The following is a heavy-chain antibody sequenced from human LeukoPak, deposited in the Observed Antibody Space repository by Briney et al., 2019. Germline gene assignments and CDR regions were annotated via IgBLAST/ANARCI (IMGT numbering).Heavy chain of an antibody. CDR1: GFTFSSYE. D-gene: IGHD1-26*01. Sequence: GGSLRLSCAASGFTFSSYEMNWVRQAPGKGLEWVSYISSSGSTIYYADSVKGRFTISRDNAKNSLYLQMNSQRAEDTAVYYCAKDQWSFSYFDYWGQGTLVTVSS. J-gene: IGHJ4*02. CDR3: AKDQWSFSYFDY. CDR2: ISSSGSTI. V-gene: IGHV3-48*03.